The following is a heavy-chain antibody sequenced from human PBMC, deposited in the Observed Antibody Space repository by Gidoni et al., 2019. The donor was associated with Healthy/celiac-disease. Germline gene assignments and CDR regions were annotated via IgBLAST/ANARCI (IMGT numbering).Heavy chain of an antibody. V-gene: IGHV3-9*01. D-gene: IGHD2-15*01. CDR2: ISWNSGSI. CDR3: AKDSNDYYCSGGSCYFDY. J-gene: IGHJ4*02. CDR1: GFTFADYA. Sequence: EVQLVESGGGLVQPVRSLILSCAASGFTFADYALHGVRQAPGKGLEWVSGISWNSGSIGYADSVKGRFTISRDNAKNSLYLQMNSLRAEDTALYYCAKDSNDYYCSGGSCYFDYWGQGTLVTVSS.